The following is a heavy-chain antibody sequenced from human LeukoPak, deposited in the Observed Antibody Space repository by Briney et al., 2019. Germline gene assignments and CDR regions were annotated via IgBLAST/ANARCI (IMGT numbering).Heavy chain of an antibody. D-gene: IGHD4-17*01. V-gene: IGHV1-2*02. CDR3: ARGELMTTVTSEGYYYYYMDV. Sequence: GASVKVSCKASGYTFTGYHMHWVRQAPGQGLEWMGWINPNSGGTNYAQKFQGRVTMTRDTSISTAYMELSRLRSDDTAVYYCARGELMTTVTSEGYYYYYMDVWGKGTTVTVSS. CDR2: INPNSGGT. CDR1: GYTFTGYH. J-gene: IGHJ6*03.